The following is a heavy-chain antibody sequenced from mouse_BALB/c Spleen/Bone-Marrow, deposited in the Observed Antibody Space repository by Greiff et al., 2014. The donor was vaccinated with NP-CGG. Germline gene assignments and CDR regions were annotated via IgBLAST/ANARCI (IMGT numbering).Heavy chain of an antibody. CDR3: ARLYYDYDDVFYWYFDV. J-gene: IGHJ1*01. Sequence: EVQLVESGGGLVQPGGSLKLSCAASGFDFSRYWMSWVRQAPGKGLEWIGEINPDSSTINYTPSLKDKFIISRDNAKNTLYLQTSKVRSEDTALYYCARLYYDYDDVFYWYFDVWGAGTTVTVSS. D-gene: IGHD2-4*01. CDR2: INPDSSTI. CDR1: GFDFSRYW. V-gene: IGHV4-1*02.